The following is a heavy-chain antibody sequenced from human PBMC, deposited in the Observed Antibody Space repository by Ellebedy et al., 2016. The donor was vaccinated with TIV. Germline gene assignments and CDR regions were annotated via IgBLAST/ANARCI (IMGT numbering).Heavy chain of an antibody. J-gene: IGHJ4*02. D-gene: IGHD2-15*01. V-gene: IGHV4-61*08. Sequence: MPSETLSLTCTVSGGSISSGGYYWSWIRQPPGKGLEWIGYIYYSGSTNYNPSLKSRVTISVDTSKNQFSLKLSSVTAADTAVYYCARGAVAASDYWGQGTLVTVSS. CDR3: ARGAVAASDY. CDR2: IYYSGST. CDR1: GGSISSGGYY.